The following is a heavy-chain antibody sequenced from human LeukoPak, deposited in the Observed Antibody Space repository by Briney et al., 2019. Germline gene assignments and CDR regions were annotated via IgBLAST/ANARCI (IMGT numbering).Heavy chain of an antibody. V-gene: IGHV3-30-3*01. D-gene: IGHD5-24*01. J-gene: IGHJ4*02. CDR3: ARDKATMRTQGPYYFDY. CDR2: ISYDGSNT. Sequence: GGSLRLSCAASGFTFSSYTIHWVRQAPGKGLEWVALISYDGSNTYYADSVKGRFTVSRDYSKNTLYLQMNSLRPEDTAIYYCARDKATMRTQGPYYFDYWGQGTLVTVSS. CDR1: GFTFSSYT.